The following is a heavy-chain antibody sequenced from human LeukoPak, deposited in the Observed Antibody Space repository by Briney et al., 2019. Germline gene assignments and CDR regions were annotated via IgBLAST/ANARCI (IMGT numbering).Heavy chain of an antibody. Sequence: PSETLSLTCTVSGSSISSYYWSWIRQPPGKGLEWIGYIYYSGSTNYNPSLKSRVTISVDTSKNQFSLKLSSVTAADTAVYYYARQAVAAHNWFDPWGQGTLVTVSS. D-gene: IGHD6-19*01. V-gene: IGHV4-59*08. CDR3: ARQAVAAHNWFDP. J-gene: IGHJ5*02. CDR1: GSSISSYY. CDR2: IYYSGST.